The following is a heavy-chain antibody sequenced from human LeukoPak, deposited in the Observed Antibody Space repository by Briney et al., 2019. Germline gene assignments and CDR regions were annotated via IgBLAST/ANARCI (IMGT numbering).Heavy chain of an antibody. Sequence: GGSLRLSCAVSGFTFSDYYMSWIRQAPGKGLEWVSYISSSGNTRYYADSAKGRFTISRDNAKNSVYLQMNSLRAEDTAVYYCARAGWRSSGWSYDAFDIWGQGTMVTVSS. D-gene: IGHD6-19*01. CDR1: GFTFSDYY. CDR3: ARAGWRSSGWSYDAFDI. CDR2: ISSSGNTR. J-gene: IGHJ3*02. V-gene: IGHV3-11*01.